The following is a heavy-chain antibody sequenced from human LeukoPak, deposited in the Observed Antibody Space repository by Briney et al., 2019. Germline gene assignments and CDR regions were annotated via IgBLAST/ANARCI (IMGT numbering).Heavy chain of an antibody. Sequence: GASVKVSCKASGGTFSSYAISWVRQAPGQGLEWMGGIIPIFGTANYAQKFQGRVTITADESTSTAYMELSSLRSEDTAVYYCARAPEYYYGSGSYHNDYWGQGTLVTVSS. D-gene: IGHD3-10*01. CDR3: ARAPEYYYGSGSYHNDY. J-gene: IGHJ4*02. CDR1: GGTFSSYA. V-gene: IGHV1-69*13. CDR2: IIPIFGTA.